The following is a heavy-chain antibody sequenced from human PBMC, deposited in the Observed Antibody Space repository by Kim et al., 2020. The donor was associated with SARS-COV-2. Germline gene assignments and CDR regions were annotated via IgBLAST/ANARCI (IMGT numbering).Heavy chain of an antibody. V-gene: IGHV4-39*01. Sequence: SETLSLTCTVSRGSITSAGYYWVWVRQSPAKGLEWIGSFYYSGSTYYNPSLKSRVTISVDRSKNLFSLKLTSVTVADTAVYYCASQPPASSGPGFDSWGQGTLVTVSS. J-gene: IGHJ4*02. CDR1: RGSITSAGYY. CDR3: ASQPPASSGPGFDS. CDR2: FYYSGST.